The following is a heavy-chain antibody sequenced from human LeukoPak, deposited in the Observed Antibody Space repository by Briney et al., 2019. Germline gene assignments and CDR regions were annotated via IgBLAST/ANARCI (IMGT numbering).Heavy chain of an antibody. D-gene: IGHD3-22*01. V-gene: IGHV3-9*01. J-gene: IGHJ3*02. CDR3: ARASYYYDTSGLGAFDI. CDR2: INWDGSRI. CDR1: GFTFDDHA. Sequence: PGGSLRLSCAASGFTFDDHAMYWVRQAPGKGLEWVSGINWDGSRIGYADAVKGRFTISRDSAKSSLYLQMNSLRTEDTALYYCARASYYYDTSGLGAFDIWGQGTLVTVSS.